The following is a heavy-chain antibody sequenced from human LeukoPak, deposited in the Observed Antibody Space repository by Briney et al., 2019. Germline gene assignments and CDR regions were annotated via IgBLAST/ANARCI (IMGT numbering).Heavy chain of an antibody. CDR3: TREGNGGTTRWFDP. V-gene: IGHV1-2*02. Sequence: ASVKVSCKASGYAFTGYYMHCVRHAPGQGLWWMGWINPNSGVTNYTQTFQGRVTTTTDTFISTAYMELSRLRSDDTAVYYCTREGNGGTTRWFDPWGQGTLVTVSS. J-gene: IGHJ5*02. CDR1: GYAFTGYY. D-gene: IGHD4-17*01. CDR2: INPNSGVT.